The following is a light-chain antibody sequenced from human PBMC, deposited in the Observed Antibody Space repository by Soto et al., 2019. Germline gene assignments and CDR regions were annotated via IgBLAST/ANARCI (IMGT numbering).Light chain of an antibody. Sequence: EVLLTQSPAALSLSPGETATLSCRASHSVVDNLAWYQQRPGQAPRLLIYRATSRATGVPARFSGSGTGTEFSLTIRSLQSEDFAVYYCQQYDVWPPITVGQGTRLEIK. V-gene: IGKV3-15*01. CDR2: RAT. J-gene: IGKJ5*01. CDR1: HSVVDN. CDR3: QQYDVWPPIT.